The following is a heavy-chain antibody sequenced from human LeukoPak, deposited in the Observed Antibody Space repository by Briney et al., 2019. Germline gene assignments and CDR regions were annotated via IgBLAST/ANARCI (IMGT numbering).Heavy chain of an antibody. D-gene: IGHD2-8*01. CDR2: ISWNSGRI. Sequence: GRSLRLSCVGSGFTFDDFGMHWVRQGPGKGLEWVAGISWNSGRIDYADFVKGRFTISRDNAKNSLYLQMNSLRAEDTALYYCAKDAFPGSNVFWYFDLWGRGALVTVSS. CDR1: GFTFDDFG. CDR3: AKDAFPGSNVFWYFDL. V-gene: IGHV3-9*01. J-gene: IGHJ2*01.